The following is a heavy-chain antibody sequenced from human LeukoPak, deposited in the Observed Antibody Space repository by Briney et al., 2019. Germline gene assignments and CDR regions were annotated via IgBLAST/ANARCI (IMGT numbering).Heavy chain of an antibody. CDR1: GFTFDDFG. Sequence: PGGSLRLSCAASGFTFDDFGMSWVRQAPGKGLEWVSGINWNGGSTGYADSVKGRFTISRDNSKNTLYLQMNSLRAEDTAVYYCANRATVRFLEWYIPPYDYWGQGTLVTVSS. J-gene: IGHJ4*02. V-gene: IGHV3-20*04. CDR2: INWNGGST. CDR3: ANRATVRFLEWYIPPYDY. D-gene: IGHD3-3*01.